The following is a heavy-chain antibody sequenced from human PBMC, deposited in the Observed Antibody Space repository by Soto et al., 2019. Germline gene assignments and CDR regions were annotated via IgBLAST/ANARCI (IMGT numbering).Heavy chain of an antibody. J-gene: IGHJ4*02. Sequence: EVQLVESGGGLVQPGGSLRLSCAASGFTFSDYWMSWVRQAPGKGLECVANIKTDGSEKYYVDPVKGRFTISRDNAKNSLYLQMNGLRAEDTAVYYCASSMGRGGNDYWGQGTRVAVSS. V-gene: IGHV3-7*05. CDR2: IKTDGSEK. CDR3: ASSMGRGGNDY. D-gene: IGHD3-10*01. CDR1: GFTFSDYW.